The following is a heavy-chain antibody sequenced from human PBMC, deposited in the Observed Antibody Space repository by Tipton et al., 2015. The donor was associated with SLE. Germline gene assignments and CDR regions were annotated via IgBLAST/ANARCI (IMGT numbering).Heavy chain of an antibody. J-gene: IGHJ4*02. Sequence: TLSLTCTVSGGSIRSGGYSWSWIRQPPGKGLEWIGYIYHSGSTYYNPSLKSRVTISVDRSKNQFSLKLSSVTAADTAVYYCATQGYYDSSFNYWGQGTLVTVSS. CDR1: GGSIRSGGYS. CDR3: ATQGYYDSSFNY. V-gene: IGHV4-30-2*01. D-gene: IGHD3-16*01. CDR2: IYHSGST.